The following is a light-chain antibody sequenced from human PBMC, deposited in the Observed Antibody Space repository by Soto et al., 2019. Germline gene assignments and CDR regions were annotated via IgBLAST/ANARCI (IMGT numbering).Light chain of an antibody. V-gene: IGKV3-15*01. Sequence: EIVMTQSPATLSVSPGERATLSCRASQSVYSTLAWYQQKPGQAPSLLIYHASTRATGIPARFSGSGSGTEFTLTISILQSEDFAVYYCPQYNKWPLTFGGGTKLEIK. CDR1: QSVYST. J-gene: IGKJ4*01. CDR3: PQYNKWPLT. CDR2: HAS.